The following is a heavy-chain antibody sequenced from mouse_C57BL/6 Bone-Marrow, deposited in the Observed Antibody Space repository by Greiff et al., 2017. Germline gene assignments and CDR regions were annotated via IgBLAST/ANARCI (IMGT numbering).Heavy chain of an antibody. J-gene: IGHJ2*01. D-gene: IGHD1-1*01. CDR2: ISYSGST. V-gene: IGHV3-8*01. Sequence: DVTLVESGPGLAKPSQTLSLTCSVTGYSITIDYWNWIRKFPGNKLEYIGYISYSGSTYNNPSLKSRISIARDTSKNQYYLQLNYVTTEDTATYYCSRGSPYYFDYWGQGTTLTVSS. CDR3: SRGSPYYFDY. CDR1: GYSITIDY.